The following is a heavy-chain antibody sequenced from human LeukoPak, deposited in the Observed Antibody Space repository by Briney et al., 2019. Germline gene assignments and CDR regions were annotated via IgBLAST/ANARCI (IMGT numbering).Heavy chain of an antibody. D-gene: IGHD6-19*01. V-gene: IGHV3-48*03. Sequence: GGSLRLSCAASGFAFSVYEMYWVRQAPGKGLEWVSYISSTGGSRYYADSVKGRFTISRDNAKNSLYLQMNSLRGEDTAVYYCATLTVASSFDYWGQGALVTVSS. CDR1: GFAFSVYE. J-gene: IGHJ4*02. CDR3: ATLTVASSFDY. CDR2: ISSTGGSR.